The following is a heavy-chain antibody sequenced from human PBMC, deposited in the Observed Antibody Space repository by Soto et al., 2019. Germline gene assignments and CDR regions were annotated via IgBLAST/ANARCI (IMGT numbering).Heavy chain of an antibody. J-gene: IGHJ5*02. CDR2: TFYRSNWNY. V-gene: IGHV6-1*01. CDR3: ASPSHLGRAHES. Sequence: PSQTLSLTCAISGDSVSSNVAAWTWIRQSPSRGLEWLGRTFYRSNWNYNYAVSVTGRMTINPDTSRNQFSLQLNSVTPEDTAVYYRASPSHLGRAHESWGQGTRVTVS. CDR1: GDSVSSNVAA.